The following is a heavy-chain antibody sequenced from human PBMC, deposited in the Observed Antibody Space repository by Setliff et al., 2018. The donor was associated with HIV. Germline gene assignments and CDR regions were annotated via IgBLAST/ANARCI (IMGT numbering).Heavy chain of an antibody. Sequence: SETLSLTCSVSGASIRGHYWSWIRQSPGKGLEWIGNIYYSGNTNYNPSFKSRVTISVDTSKNQFSLRVNSVTAADTAVYYCARYSYGYVRDLRFDPWGQGTLVTVSS. CDR1: GASIRGHY. CDR3: ARYSYGYVRDLRFDP. CDR2: IYYSGNT. D-gene: IGHD5-18*01. J-gene: IGHJ5*02. V-gene: IGHV4-59*08.